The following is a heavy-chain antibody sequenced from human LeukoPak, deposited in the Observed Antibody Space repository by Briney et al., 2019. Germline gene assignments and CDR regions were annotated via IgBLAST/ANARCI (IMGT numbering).Heavy chain of an antibody. D-gene: IGHD6-13*01. CDR1: GGTFSSYA. V-gene: IGHV1-69*01. J-gene: IGHJ4*02. CDR2: IIPIFGTT. Sequence: SVKVSCTASGGTFSSYAISWVRQAPGQGLEWMGGIIPIFGTTNNAQKFPGRVTITADESTSTAYMELSSLRTEDTAVYYCARDREFVFRRAAAGYYFDYWGQGTLVTVSS. CDR3: ARDREFVFRRAAAGYYFDY.